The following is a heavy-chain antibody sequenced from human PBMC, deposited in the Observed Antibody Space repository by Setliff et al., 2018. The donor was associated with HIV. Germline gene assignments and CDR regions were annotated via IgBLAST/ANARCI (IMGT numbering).Heavy chain of an antibody. D-gene: IGHD6-19*01. CDR2: MNPNSGNT. CDR1: GHTFTNYD. Sequence: RASVKVSCKPPGHTFTNYDIHWMRRAPGQGLEWMGWMNPNSGNTGYAQKFQGRVTMTRNTSISPAYMELSSLRSEGTAVYYCARGLAVAGKSYYSYYYMDVWGKGTTVTVSS. V-gene: IGHV1-8*01. CDR3: ARGLAVAGKSYYSYYYMDV. J-gene: IGHJ6*03.